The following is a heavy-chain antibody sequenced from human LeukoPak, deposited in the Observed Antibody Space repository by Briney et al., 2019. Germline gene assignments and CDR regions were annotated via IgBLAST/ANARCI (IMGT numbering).Heavy chain of an antibody. CDR1: GFTFSSYA. J-gene: IGHJ4*02. Sequence: GGSLRLSCAATGFTFSSYAMGWVRQAPGKGLEWVSAIDKNGVTTYYADSVKGRFTISRDNSKSTLFLQMNSLRAEDTAVYYCAKEPDGSAFFDYWGQGTLVTVSS. D-gene: IGHD5-24*01. CDR3: AKEPDGSAFFDY. V-gene: IGHV3-23*01. CDR2: IDKNGVTT.